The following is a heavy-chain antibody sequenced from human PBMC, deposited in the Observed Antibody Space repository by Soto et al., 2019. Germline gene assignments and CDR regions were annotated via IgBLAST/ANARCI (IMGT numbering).Heavy chain of an antibody. CDR3: ARAHAPTLPFDY. Sequence: SETLSLTCTVSGGSIRNVYWSWIRQSPRKRLKLIGFIFHSGNAQYNPSLKSRVTISVDTSKNQFSLSLDSVTAADTAVYFCARAHAPTLPFDYWGQGTLVTVSS. V-gene: IGHV4-59*01. CDR2: IFHSGNA. CDR1: GGSIRNVY. D-gene: IGHD2-15*01. J-gene: IGHJ4*01.